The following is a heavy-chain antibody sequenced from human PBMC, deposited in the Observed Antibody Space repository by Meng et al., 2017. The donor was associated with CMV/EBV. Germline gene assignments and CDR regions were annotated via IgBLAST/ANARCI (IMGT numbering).Heavy chain of an antibody. CDR2: ISSSSSYI. Sequence: ETLSLTCTVSGGSISSSSYYWGWIRQPPGKGLEWVSSISSSSSYIYYADSVKGRFTISRDNAKNSLYLQMNSLRAEDTAVYYCARDSRDYDFWSGRRRYYYYGMDVWGQGTTVTVSS. D-gene: IGHD3-3*01. V-gene: IGHV3-21*01. J-gene: IGHJ6*02. CDR3: ARDSRDYDFWSGRRRYYYYGMDV. CDR1: GGSISSSS.